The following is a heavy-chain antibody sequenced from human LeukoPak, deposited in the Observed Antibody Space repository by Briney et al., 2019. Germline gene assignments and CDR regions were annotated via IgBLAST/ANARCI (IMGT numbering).Heavy chain of an antibody. CDR2: IRYDGNNK. J-gene: IGHJ3*02. D-gene: IGHD3-3*01. V-gene: IGHV3-30*02. CDR1: GFTFSRYG. Sequence: GGSLRLSCGASGFTFSRYGMHWVSQAPGKWLEWVAFIRYDGNNKYQPDSVKGRFTISRDNSKNTLYLQMNSLRAEDTAVYCCARGAIFGVVITRSAFDIWGQGTMVTVSS. CDR3: ARGAIFGVVITRSAFDI.